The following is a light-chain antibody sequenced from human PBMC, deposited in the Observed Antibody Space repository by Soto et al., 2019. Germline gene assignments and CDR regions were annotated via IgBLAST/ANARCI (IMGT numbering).Light chain of an antibody. Sequence: QSVLTQPPSASGTPGQRVTISCSGSSSNIGSNYVFWYQHLPGTAPKLLIYRNNQRPSGVPDRFSGSKSGTSASLAISGLRSEDETDYYCVAWHDSLSGVVFGGGTKLTVL. CDR1: SSNIGSNY. CDR2: RNN. V-gene: IGLV1-47*01. J-gene: IGLJ2*01. CDR3: VAWHDSLSGVV.